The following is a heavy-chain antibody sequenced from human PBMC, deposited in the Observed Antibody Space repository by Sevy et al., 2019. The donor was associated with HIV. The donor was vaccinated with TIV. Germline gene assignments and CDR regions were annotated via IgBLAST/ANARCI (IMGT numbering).Heavy chain of an antibody. CDR2: IHNSGDTT. D-gene: IGHD6-13*01. Sequence: GGSLRLSCAASGFTFSNYGMNWVRQAPGKGLEWDSVIHNSGDTTYYADSVKGRFTISRDNSENTLYLQMNSLRAEDTAVYYCVKGGSISATGNDAFDIWGQGTMVTVSS. CDR1: GFTFSNYG. V-gene: IGHV3-23*01. CDR3: VKGGSISATGNDAFDI. J-gene: IGHJ3*02.